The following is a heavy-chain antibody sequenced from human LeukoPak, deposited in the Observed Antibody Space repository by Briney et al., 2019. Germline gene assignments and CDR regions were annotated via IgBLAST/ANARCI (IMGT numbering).Heavy chain of an antibody. Sequence: ASVKVSCKASGYTFTGYYMHWVRQAPGQGLEWMGWINPNSGGTNYAQKFQGRVTMTRDTTIGTAYMELSRPRSDDTAVYYCARSDDFWSGYYTAYFDYWGQGTLVTVSS. CDR2: INPNSGGT. CDR1: GYTFTGYY. D-gene: IGHD3-3*01. V-gene: IGHV1-2*02. CDR3: ARSDDFWSGYYTAYFDY. J-gene: IGHJ4*02.